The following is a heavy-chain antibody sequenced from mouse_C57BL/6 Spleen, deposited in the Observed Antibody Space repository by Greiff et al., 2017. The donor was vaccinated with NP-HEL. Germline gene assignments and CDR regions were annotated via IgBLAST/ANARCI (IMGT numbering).Heavy chain of an antibody. CDR2: IHPNSGST. CDR1: GYTFTSYW. V-gene: IGHV1-64*01. D-gene: IGHD1-1*01. Sequence: QVQLQQPGAELVKPGASVKLSCKASGYTFTSYWMHWVKQRPGQGLEWIGMIHPNSGSTNYNEKFKSKATLTVDKSSRQAYMQLSSLTSEDSAVYNCARGLLTTDYYDYWGQGTTLTVSS. J-gene: IGHJ2*01. CDR3: ARGLLTTDYYDY.